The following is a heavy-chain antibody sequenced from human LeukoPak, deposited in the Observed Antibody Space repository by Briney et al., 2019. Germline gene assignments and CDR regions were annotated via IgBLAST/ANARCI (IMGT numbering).Heavy chain of an antibody. J-gene: IGHJ4*02. CDR1: GFAFSSYW. CDR2: IKQDGSEK. V-gene: IGHV3-7*01. D-gene: IGHD3-3*01. CDR3: ARGLGGLLEWLWFLDY. Sequence: GGSLRLSCAASGFAFSSYWMSWVRQARGKGLKWVANIKQDGSEKYYVDSVKGRFTISRDNAKNSLYLQMNSLRAEDTAVYYCARGLGGLLEWLWFLDYWGQGTLVTVSS.